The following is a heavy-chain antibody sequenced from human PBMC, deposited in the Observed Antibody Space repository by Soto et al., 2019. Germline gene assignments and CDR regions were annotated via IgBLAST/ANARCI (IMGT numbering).Heavy chain of an antibody. CDR1: GFSLSTSGVG. V-gene: IGHV2-5*02. D-gene: IGHD4-17*01. Sequence: ESGPTLVNPTQTLTLTCPFSGFSLSTSGVGVGWIRQPPGKALEWLALIYWDDDKRYSPSLKSRLTITKDTSKNQVVLTMTNMGPVDTATYYCAHRLRGDYVGADYYFDYWGQGTLVTVSS. CDR2: IYWDDDK. J-gene: IGHJ4*02. CDR3: AHRLRGDYVGADYYFDY.